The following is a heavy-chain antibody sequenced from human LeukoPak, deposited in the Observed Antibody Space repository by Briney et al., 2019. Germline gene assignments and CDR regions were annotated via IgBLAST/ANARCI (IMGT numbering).Heavy chain of an antibody. CDR2: INHSGST. V-gene: IGHV4-34*01. CDR3: ARAVYGSYYFDY. CDR1: GGSFGGYY. J-gene: IGHJ4*02. D-gene: IGHD3-10*01. Sequence: SETLSLTCAVYGGSFGGYYWSWIRQPPGKGLEWIGEINHSGSTNYNPSLKSRVTMSVDTSKNQCPLKLSSVTAADTAVYYCARAVYGSYYFDYWGQGTLVTVSS.